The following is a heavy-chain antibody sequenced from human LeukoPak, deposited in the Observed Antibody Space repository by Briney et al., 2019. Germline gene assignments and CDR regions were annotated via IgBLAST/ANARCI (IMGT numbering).Heavy chain of an antibody. Sequence: PGRSLRLSCAASGFTFSSYGMHWVRQAPGKGLKWGAVISYDGSNKYYADSVKGRFTISRDNSKNTLYLQMNSLRAEDTAVYYCAKSYSSGWYFDYWGQGTLVTVSS. D-gene: IGHD6-19*01. CDR3: AKSYSSGWYFDY. J-gene: IGHJ4*02. V-gene: IGHV3-30*18. CDR1: GFTFSSYG. CDR2: ISYDGSNK.